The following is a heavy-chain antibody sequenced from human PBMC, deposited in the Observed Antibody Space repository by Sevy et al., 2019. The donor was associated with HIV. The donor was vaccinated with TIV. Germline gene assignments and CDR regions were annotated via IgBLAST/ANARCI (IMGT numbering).Heavy chain of an antibody. Sequence: ASVKVSCKVSGYTLTELSMHWVRQAPGKGLEWMGSFDPEDGETIYAQNFQGRVTMTGDRSTDTAYMELSSLRSEDTAVYYCATTKDYYDSSGYPFDYWGQGTLVTVSS. J-gene: IGHJ4*02. CDR3: ATTKDYYDSSGYPFDY. D-gene: IGHD3-22*01. V-gene: IGHV1-24*01. CDR2: FDPEDGET. CDR1: GYTLTELS.